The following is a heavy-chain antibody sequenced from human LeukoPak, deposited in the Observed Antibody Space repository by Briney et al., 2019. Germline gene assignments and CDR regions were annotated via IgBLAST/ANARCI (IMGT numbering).Heavy chain of an antibody. V-gene: IGHV4-59*08. D-gene: IGHD6-19*01. J-gene: IGHJ3*02. CDR2: FYYGGST. CDR3: ARPYRSGWYGAFDI. CDR1: GGSISGYY. Sequence: SETLSLTCTVSGGSISGYYWSWIRQPPGKGLEGIGFFYYGGSTKYNPSLKSRVTISVDTSKNQFSLKLNSVTAADTAVYYCARPYRSGWYGAFDIWGQGTMVSVSS.